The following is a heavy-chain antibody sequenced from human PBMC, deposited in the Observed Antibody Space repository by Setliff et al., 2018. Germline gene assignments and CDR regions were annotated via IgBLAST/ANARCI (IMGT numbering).Heavy chain of an antibody. V-gene: IGHV1-46*01. CDR1: GYAFINFY. D-gene: IGHD2-15*01. CDR2: INSSGGSA. Sequence: AASVKVSCKASGYAFINFYMYWVRQAPGQGLEWMGIINSSGGSASYAQRFQGRVTMTTDTSTSAAYLELMSLRSDDTAVYYCAISSLSICSGDTCPNAFDIWGQGTMVTVSS. J-gene: IGHJ3*02. CDR3: AISSLSICSGDTCPNAFDI.